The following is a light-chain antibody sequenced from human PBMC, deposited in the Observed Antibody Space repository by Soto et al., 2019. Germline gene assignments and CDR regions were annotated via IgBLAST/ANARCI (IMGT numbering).Light chain of an antibody. CDR1: SIDVGGYNY. Sequence: QYVLTQPPSASGSPGQSVTISCTGTSIDVGGYNYVSWYQQHPGKAPKLTIYEVSKRPSGVPDRFSGSKSGNTASLTVSGLQAEDEADYYCISYAGSNLLYVFGTGTKVTVL. CDR3: ISYAGSNLLYV. J-gene: IGLJ1*01. CDR2: EVS. V-gene: IGLV2-8*01.